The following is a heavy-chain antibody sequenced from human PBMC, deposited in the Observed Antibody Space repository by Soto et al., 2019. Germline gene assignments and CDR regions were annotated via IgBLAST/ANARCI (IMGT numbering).Heavy chain of an antibody. Sequence: ASVKVSCKASGYTFTSYYMHWVRQAPGQGLEWMGIINPSGGSTSYAQKFQGRVTMTRDTSTSTVYMELSSLRSEDTAVYYCARDINPVYYDTSGYYYNWFAPWGQGTLVTVSS. CDR2: INPSGGST. V-gene: IGHV1-46*01. D-gene: IGHD3-22*01. CDR1: GYTFTSYY. CDR3: ARDINPVYYDTSGYYYNWFAP. J-gene: IGHJ5*02.